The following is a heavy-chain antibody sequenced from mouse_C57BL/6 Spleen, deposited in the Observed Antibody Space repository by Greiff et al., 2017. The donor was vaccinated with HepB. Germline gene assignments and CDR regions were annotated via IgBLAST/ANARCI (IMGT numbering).Heavy chain of an antibody. CDR1: GFTFSDYG. CDR3: ATPPYGSSLYWYFDV. CDR2: ISGGSSTI. Sequence: EVQLVESGGGLVKPGGSLKLSCAASGFTFSDYGMHWVRQAPEKGLEWVAYISGGSSTIYYADTVKGRFTISRDNAKNTLFLQMTSLRSEDTAMYYCATPPYGSSLYWYFDVWGTGTTVTVSS. D-gene: IGHD1-1*01. V-gene: IGHV5-17*01. J-gene: IGHJ1*03.